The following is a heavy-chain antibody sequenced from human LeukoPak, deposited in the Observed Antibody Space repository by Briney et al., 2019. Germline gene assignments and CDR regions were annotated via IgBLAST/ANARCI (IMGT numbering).Heavy chain of an antibody. J-gene: IGHJ4*02. CDR2: IKSKTDGGTT. CDR1: GFTFSNAW. V-gene: IGHV3-15*01. D-gene: IGHD3-16*02. CDR3: TTDFYDYVWGSYRSAYFDY. Sequence: GGSLRLSCAASGFTFSNAWMSWVRQAPGKGLEWVGRIKSKTDGGTTDYAAPVKGRFTISRDDSNNTLYLQMNSLKTEDTAVYYCTTDFYDYVWGSYRSAYFDYWGQGTLVTVSS.